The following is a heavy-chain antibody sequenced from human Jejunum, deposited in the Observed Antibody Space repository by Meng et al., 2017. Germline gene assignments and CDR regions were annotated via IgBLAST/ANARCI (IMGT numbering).Heavy chain of an antibody. V-gene: IGHV4-4*02. Sequence: QGQLQESGPGLVKPSETLSLTWAVSGGSISSVYWWTWVRQSPGKGLEWIGEIYHSGSTNYNSSLKSRVTISVDKSKNQFSLKLTSVTAADTAVYYCARGGYYSFDYWGQGTLVTVSS. D-gene: IGHD5-18*01. CDR2: IYHSGST. CDR1: GGSISSVYW. J-gene: IGHJ4*02. CDR3: ARGGYYSFDY.